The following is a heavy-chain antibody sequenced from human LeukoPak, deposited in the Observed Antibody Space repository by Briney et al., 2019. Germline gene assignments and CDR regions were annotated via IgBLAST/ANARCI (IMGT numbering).Heavy chain of an antibody. J-gene: IGHJ4*02. Sequence: GGSLRLSCAASGFTFSSDSMNWVREAPGKGLEWVSSITSSSTYISYADSVKGRFTISRDNAKNSLYLQMHSLRAEDTAVYYCATPVGARVDYWGQGTLVTVSS. CDR2: ITSSSTYI. CDR3: ATPVGARVDY. D-gene: IGHD1-26*01. CDR1: GFTFSSDS. V-gene: IGHV3-21*01.